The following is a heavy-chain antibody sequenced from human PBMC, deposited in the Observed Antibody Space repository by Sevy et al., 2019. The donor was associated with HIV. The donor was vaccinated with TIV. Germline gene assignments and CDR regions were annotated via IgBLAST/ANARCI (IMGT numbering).Heavy chain of an antibody. D-gene: IGHD3-10*01. J-gene: IGHJ4*02. CDR1: GGSISSGDYY. CDR2: IYYSGST. Sequence: SESLSLTCTVSGGSISSGDYYWSWIRQPPGKGLEWIGYIYYSGSTYYNPSLKSRVTISVDTSKNQFSLKLSSVTAADTAVYYCARALLVRGVMAYAYWGQGTLVTVSS. CDR3: ARALLVRGVMAYAY. V-gene: IGHV4-30-4*01.